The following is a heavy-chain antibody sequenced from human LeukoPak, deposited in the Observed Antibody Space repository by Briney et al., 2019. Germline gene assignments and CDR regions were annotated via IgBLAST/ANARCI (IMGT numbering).Heavy chain of an antibody. CDR3: ARERAPVTRISSFDI. D-gene: IGHD4-17*01. Sequence: PPGGSLRLSCAASGFTFSSYAIHWVRQAPGKGLEWVAVISFDGTDAFYADSVKGRFTISRDNSKNTLYLQMNSLRADDTAVYYCARERAPVTRISSFDIWGQGTMVTVSS. CDR2: ISFDGTDA. CDR1: GFTFSSYA. V-gene: IGHV3-30*04. J-gene: IGHJ3*02.